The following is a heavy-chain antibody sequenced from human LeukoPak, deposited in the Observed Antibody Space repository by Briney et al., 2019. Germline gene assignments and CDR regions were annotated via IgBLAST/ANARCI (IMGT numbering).Heavy chain of an antibody. CDR3: AREVVVAAYYFDY. Sequence: GGSLRLSCAASGFTFSSYSMNWVRQAPGKGLEWVSSISSSSSYIYYADSVKGRFTISRDNAKNSLCLQMNSLRAEDTAVYYCAREVVVAAYYFDYWGQGTLVTVSS. CDR1: GFTFSSYS. CDR2: ISSSSSYI. J-gene: IGHJ4*02. V-gene: IGHV3-21*01. D-gene: IGHD2-15*01.